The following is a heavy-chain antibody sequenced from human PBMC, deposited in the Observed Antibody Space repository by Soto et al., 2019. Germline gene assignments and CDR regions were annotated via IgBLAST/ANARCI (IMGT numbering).Heavy chain of an antibody. CDR2: IWYDGSNK. CDR1: GFTFSSYG. V-gene: IGHV3-33*01. J-gene: IGHJ5*02. CDR3: ARGEQRITIFGVVRWFDP. D-gene: IGHD3-3*01. Sequence: GGSLSLSCAASGFTFSSYGMHWVRQAPGKGLEWVAVIWYDGSNKYYADSVKGRFTISRDNSKNTLYLQMNSLRAEDTAVYYCARGEQRITIFGVVRWFDPWGQGPLVTVSS.